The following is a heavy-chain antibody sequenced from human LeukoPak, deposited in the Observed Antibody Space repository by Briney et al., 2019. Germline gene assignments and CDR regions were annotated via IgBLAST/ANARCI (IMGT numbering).Heavy chain of an antibody. J-gene: IGHJ4*02. V-gene: IGHV1-18*01. Sequence: GASVKVSCKASGYTFTSYGISWVRQAPGQGLEWMGWISAYNGNTNYAQKLQGRVTMTTDTSTSTAYMELRSLRSDDTAVYYCAREPPLWFGELPIALFDYWGQGTLVTVSS. CDR3: AREPPLWFGELPIALFDY. CDR2: ISAYNGNT. CDR1: GYTFTSYG. D-gene: IGHD3-10*01.